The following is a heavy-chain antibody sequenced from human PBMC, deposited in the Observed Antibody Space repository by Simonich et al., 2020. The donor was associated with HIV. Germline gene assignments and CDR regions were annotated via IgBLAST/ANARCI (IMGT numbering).Heavy chain of an antibody. J-gene: IGHJ4*02. CDR1: GFTFSSYA. CDR3: ASGGSISSVWADDY. V-gene: IGHV3-30*07. CDR2: ISYDVSNK. D-gene: IGHD3-16*01. Sequence: QVQLVESGGGVVQPGRSLRLSCAASGFTFSSYAMHWVRQAPGKGLEWVAVISYDVSNKYYADSVKGRFTNSRDNSKNTLYLQMNSLRAEDTAVYYCASGGSISSVWADDYWGQGTLVTVSS.